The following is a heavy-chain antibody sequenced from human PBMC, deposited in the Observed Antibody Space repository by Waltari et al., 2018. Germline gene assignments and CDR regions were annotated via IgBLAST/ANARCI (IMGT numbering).Heavy chain of an antibody. CDR1: VCSFMGFV. CDR2: ISGSGATP. V-gene: IGHV3-23*01. Sequence: EVKLLESAGCLVQPGEARRLSCAACVCSFMGFVMTWVRQAPGEGWECVASISGSGATPFYADFVKGRFTIVRDNSRNTVYLQMNSLRVDDSAVYYCAKGSRGYTNYFFDSWGQGTLVSVSS. D-gene: IGHD3-16*02. J-gene: IGHJ4*02. CDR3: AKGSRGYTNYFFDS.